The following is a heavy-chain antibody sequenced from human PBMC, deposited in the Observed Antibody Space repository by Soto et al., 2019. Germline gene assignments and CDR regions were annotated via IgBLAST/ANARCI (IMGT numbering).Heavy chain of an antibody. J-gene: IGHJ6*02. D-gene: IGHD2-2*01. Sequence: SETLSLTCTVSGGTISSHYWSWIRQPPGKGLEWIGYIYYSGSTNYNPSLKSRVTISVDTSKNQFSLKLSSVTAADTAVYYCARGLSCISTTCHVGPVDFWGQGTTVTVSS. CDR2: IYYSGST. V-gene: IGHV4-59*11. CDR1: GGTISSHY. CDR3: ARGLSCISTTCHVGPVDF.